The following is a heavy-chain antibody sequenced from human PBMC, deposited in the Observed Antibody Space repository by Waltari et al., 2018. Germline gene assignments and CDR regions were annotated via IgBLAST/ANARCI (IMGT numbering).Heavy chain of an antibody. J-gene: IGHJ4*02. V-gene: IGHV3-21*01. CDR3: ARVGPLDSSGYSDEY. CDR2: ISYSSSSM. CDR1: GFTFSSYR. D-gene: IGHD3-22*01. Sequence: EVQLVESGGGLVKPGGSLRLSCAASGFTFSSYRMNWVRQAPGKGLEWVSSISYSSSSMYYADSVKGRFTVSRDNARNSLYLQMNSLRAEDTAVYYCARVGPLDSSGYSDEYWGQGTLVTVSS.